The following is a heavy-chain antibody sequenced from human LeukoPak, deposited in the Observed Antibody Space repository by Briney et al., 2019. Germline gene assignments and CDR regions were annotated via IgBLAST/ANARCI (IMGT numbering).Heavy chain of an antibody. Sequence: TGGSLRLSCAASGFSFTTYWMSWVRQAPGKGLEWVATIKQDGSQKYYVDSVKGRFTISRDNAKKSLYLQMNGLRDEDTAVYYCTRDLVNYWGQGTLVTVSS. CDR2: IKQDGSQK. D-gene: IGHD3-10*01. J-gene: IGHJ4*02. V-gene: IGHV3-7*04. CDR1: GFSFTTYW. CDR3: TRDLVNY.